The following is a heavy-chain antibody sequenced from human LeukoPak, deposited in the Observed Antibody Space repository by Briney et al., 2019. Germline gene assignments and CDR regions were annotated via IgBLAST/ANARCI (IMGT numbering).Heavy chain of an antibody. D-gene: IGHD5-24*01. CDR3: ARSHSSPRDGYNYGWFDP. J-gene: IGHJ5*02. V-gene: IGHV4-39*01. CDR2: IYYSGST. Sequence: PSETLSLTCTVSGGSISSSSYYWGWIRHPPGKGLEWIGSIYYSGSTYYNPSLKSRVTISVDTSKNQFSLKLSSVTAAATAVYYCARSHSSPRDGYNYGWFDPSCQGNLVTVSS. CDR1: GGSISSSSYY.